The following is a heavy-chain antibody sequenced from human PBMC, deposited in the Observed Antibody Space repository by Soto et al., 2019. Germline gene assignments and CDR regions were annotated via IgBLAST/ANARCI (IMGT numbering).Heavy chain of an antibody. V-gene: IGHV3-21*06. CDR3: ARAGDWNYVQDF. CDR2: ITSSSSYI. CDR1: GFTFSSYS. Sequence: GGSLRLSCAASGFTFSSYSMNWVRQAPGKGLEWVSSITSSSSYIYYADSLKGRFTISRDNAENTVFLQMNSLRDEDSAVYFCARAGDWNYVQDFWGQGTLVTVSS. D-gene: IGHD1-7*01. J-gene: IGHJ4*02.